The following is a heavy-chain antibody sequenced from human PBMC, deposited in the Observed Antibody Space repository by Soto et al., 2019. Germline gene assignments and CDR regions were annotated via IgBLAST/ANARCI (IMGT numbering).Heavy chain of an antibody. D-gene: IGHD1-26*01. Sequence: GSLRLSCAASGFTFINYWMSWVRQAPGKGLEWVANIKQDGGEKYYVDSVKGRFTISRDNAKNSLYLQMNSLRAEDTAVYYCARKKANKWFDPWGQGTLVTVSS. V-gene: IGHV3-7*03. J-gene: IGHJ5*02. CDR1: GFTFINYW. CDR2: IKQDGGEK. CDR3: ARKKANKWFDP.